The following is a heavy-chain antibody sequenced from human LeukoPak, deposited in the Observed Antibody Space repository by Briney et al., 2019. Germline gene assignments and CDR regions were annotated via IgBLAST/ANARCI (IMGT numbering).Heavy chain of an antibody. CDR3: SREYFDWSRNYYYGMDV. CDR2: IWYDGSNK. J-gene: IGHJ6*02. Sequence: QPGGSLRLSCAASGFTFSNYWMTWVRQAPGKGLEWMALIWYDGSNKYYADSVKGRFTISRDNSKNTLYLQMNSLGAEDTAVYYCSREYFDWSRNYYYGMDVWGQGTTVTVSS. V-gene: IGHV3-33*08. CDR1: GFTFSNYW. D-gene: IGHD3-9*01.